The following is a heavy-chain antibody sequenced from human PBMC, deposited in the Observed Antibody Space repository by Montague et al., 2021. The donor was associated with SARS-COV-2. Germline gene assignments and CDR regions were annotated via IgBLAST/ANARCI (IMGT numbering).Heavy chain of an antibody. CDR1: GGSLSSGLFY. J-gene: IGHJ4*02. D-gene: IGHD2-21*01. CDR2: IHNVGTT. V-gene: IGHV4-39*01. Sequence: SETLSLTCTVSGGSLSSGLFYWGWIRQPPGKGLEWIGSIHNVGTTTNNPSLKSRVTLSADSSKNQFSLRLDSMTAADTAVYYCARHLAYCAGDCYPDYFDYWGMGTLVTVSP. CDR3: ARHLAYCAGDCYPDYFDY.